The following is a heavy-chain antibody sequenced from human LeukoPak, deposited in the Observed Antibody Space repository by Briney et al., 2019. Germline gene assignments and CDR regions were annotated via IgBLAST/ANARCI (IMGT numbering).Heavy chain of an antibody. CDR2: IYYSGST. Sequence: SETLSLTCTVSGGSISNSNYYWGWIRQPPGKGLEWIGSIYYSGSTYYTPTLKSRVTISVDTSKNQFSLKLSSVTAADTAVYYCAREKVRSGTYRGYFDYWGQGTLVTVSS. CDR1: GGSISNSNYY. CDR3: AREKVRSGTYRGYFDY. J-gene: IGHJ4*02. V-gene: IGHV4-39*07. D-gene: IGHD3-10*01.